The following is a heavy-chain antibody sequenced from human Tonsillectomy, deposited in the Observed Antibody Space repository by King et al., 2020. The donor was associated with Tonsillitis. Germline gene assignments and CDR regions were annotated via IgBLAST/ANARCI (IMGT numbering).Heavy chain of an antibody. V-gene: IGHV3-23*04. Sequence: VQLVESGGGLVQPGGSLRLSCAASGFTFSSYAMSWVRQAPGKGLEWVSAISGSGGRTYYADSVKGRFTISRDNSKNTLYLQMNSLRAEDTAVYYCAKDRITMIVVVTSAAFDIWGQGTMVTVSS. D-gene: IGHD3-22*01. CDR2: ISGSGGRT. CDR3: AKDRITMIVVVTSAAFDI. CDR1: GFTFSSYA. J-gene: IGHJ3*02.